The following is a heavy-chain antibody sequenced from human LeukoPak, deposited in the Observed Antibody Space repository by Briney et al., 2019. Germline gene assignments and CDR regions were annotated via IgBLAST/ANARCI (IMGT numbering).Heavy chain of an antibody. D-gene: IGHD3-10*01. V-gene: IGHV4-4*07. CDR1: GGSISSYY. Sequence: TSETLSLTCTVSGGSISSYYWSWIRQPAGKGLEWIGRIHTSGKTNYRPSLESRVTMSVDTSKNQFSLRLSSVTAADTAVYYCARGWVGELSTSDAFDIWGQGTMVIVSS. CDR3: ARGWVGELSTSDAFDI. CDR2: IHTSGKT. J-gene: IGHJ3*02.